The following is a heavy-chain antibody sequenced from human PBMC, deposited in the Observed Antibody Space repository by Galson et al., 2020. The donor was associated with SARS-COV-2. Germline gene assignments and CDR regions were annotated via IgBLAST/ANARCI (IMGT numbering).Heavy chain of an antibody. J-gene: IGHJ5*02. CDR1: GYTFTSYA. V-gene: IGHV7-4-1*02. CDR3: ARELRFGDQNWFDP. Sequence: ASVKVSCKASGYTFTSYAMNWVRQAPGQGLEWMGWINTNTGNPTYAQGFTGRFVFSLDTSVSTAYLQISSLKAEDTAVYYCARELRFGDQNWFDPWGQGTLVTVSS. CDR2: INTNTGNP. D-gene: IGHD3-10*01.